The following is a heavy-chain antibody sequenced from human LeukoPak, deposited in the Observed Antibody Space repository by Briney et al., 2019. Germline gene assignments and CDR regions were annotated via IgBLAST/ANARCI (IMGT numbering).Heavy chain of an antibody. J-gene: IGHJ4*02. CDR3: ARGGYSDSSGYHWGTFDY. CDR2: IYSGGTT. CDR1: GFTVSSNY. V-gene: IGHV3-66*01. D-gene: IGHD3-22*01. Sequence: GGSLRLSCAASGFTVSSNYMSWVRQAPGEGLEWVSVIYSGGTTYYTDSVKGRFSISRDNSNNTLYLQMNSLRAEDTAVYYCARGGYSDSSGYHWGTFDYWGQGTLVTVSS.